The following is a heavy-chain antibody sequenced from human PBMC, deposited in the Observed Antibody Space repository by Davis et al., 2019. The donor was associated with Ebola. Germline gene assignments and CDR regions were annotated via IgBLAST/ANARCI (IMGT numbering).Heavy chain of an antibody. CDR1: GYTFTNYY. V-gene: IGHV1-46*01. Sequence: AASVKVSCKASGYTFTNYYMHWVRQAPGQGLEWMGMINPNDGRTIYAQKFQGRVTVTRDTSTTTAYMELTSLTLEDTAVYYCARMDNDGTQYSMDVWGQGTTVTISS. D-gene: IGHD1-1*01. CDR2: INPNDGRT. CDR3: ARMDNDGTQYSMDV. J-gene: IGHJ6*02.